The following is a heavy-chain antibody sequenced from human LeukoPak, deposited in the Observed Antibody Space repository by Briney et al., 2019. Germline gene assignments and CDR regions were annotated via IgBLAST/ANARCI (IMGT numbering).Heavy chain of an antibody. J-gene: IGHJ4*02. CDR2: ITSASTNCI. V-gene: IGHV3-21*01. CDR3: ARDYGGPHYFDY. D-gene: IGHD2-15*01. Sequence: KPGGSLRLSCAASGFTFNSHDMNWVRQAPGKGLEWLSSITSASTNCIYYADSVKGRFTISRDDAKNSLYLQMDSLRAEDTAIYYCARDYGGPHYFDYWGQGTLVTVSS. CDR1: GFTFNSHD.